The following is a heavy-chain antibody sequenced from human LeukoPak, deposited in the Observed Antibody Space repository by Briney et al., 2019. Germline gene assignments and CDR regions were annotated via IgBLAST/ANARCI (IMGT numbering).Heavy chain of an antibody. V-gene: IGHV4-59*01. CDR1: RGSISSYY. CDR3: ARGIREYFDY. CDR2: IYHTGST. Sequence: SETLSLTCTVTRGSISSYYWTWIRQAPGKGLEWIGNIYHTGSTKYNPSLQSRVTLSVDTSKKQFSLRLTSVTAADTAVYFCARGIREYFDYWGQGTQVTVSS. J-gene: IGHJ4*02.